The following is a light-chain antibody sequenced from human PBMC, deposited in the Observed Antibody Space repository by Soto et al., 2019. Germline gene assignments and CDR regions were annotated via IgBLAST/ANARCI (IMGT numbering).Light chain of an antibody. Sequence: IVLTQSPGTLSLSPGERATLSCRASQSVSSRHLAWFQQKPGQAPRLFIHGASSRATGIPDRFSGSGSGTDFTLTISRLEPEDFAVYYCQQFGSTPYTFGQGTKLEI. CDR2: GAS. CDR1: QSVSSRH. V-gene: IGKV3-20*01. J-gene: IGKJ2*01. CDR3: QQFGSTPYT.